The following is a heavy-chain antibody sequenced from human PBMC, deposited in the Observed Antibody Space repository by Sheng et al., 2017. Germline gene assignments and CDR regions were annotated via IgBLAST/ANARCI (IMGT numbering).Heavy chain of an antibody. J-gene: IGHJ3*02. CDR3: ARGGWAMVRGAKGVRFWII. Sequence: QVQLQESGPGLVKPSETLSLTCTVSGGSISSYYWSWIRQPPGKGLEWIGYIYYSGSTNYNPSLKSRVTISVDTSKNQFSLKLSSVTAADTAVYYCARGGWAMVRGAKGVRFWIIWGQRGQWVTGLF. CDR1: GGSISSYY. V-gene: IGHV4-59*01. CDR2: IYYSGST. D-gene: IGHD3-10*01.